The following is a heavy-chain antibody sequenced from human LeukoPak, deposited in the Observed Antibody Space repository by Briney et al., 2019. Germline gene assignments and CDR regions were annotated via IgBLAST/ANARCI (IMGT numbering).Heavy chain of an antibody. CDR3: ASSSLVVVVTYGFDI. Sequence: PGTLSLTCTVSNGPITSTKWWGWVRQPPGKGLEWIGEISHTGSTNYNPSFNSRVTMSVDKSKNQFSLNLKSVTAADTALYYCASSSLVVVVTYGFDIWGRGTAVTVSS. D-gene: IGHD2-21*01. V-gene: IGHV4-4*03. J-gene: IGHJ3*02. CDR1: NGPITSTKW. CDR2: ISHTGST.